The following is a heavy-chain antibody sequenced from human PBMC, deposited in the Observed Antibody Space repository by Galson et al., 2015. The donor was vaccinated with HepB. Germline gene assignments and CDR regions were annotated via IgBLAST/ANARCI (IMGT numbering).Heavy chain of an antibody. D-gene: IGHD2/OR15-2a*01. J-gene: IGHJ6*02. CDR3: ARDQTLFRNIKGYYYYAMDV. V-gene: IGHV3-30*04. Sequence: SLRLSCAASGFTFSSFAMHWVRQAPGKGLEWVAAMSSDGNNKQYADSVKGRFTISRDTSKSTLYMQMTSLRDEDTAVYYCARDQTLFRNIKGYYYYAMDVWGQGTTVTVS. CDR1: GFTFSSFA. CDR2: MSSDGNNK.